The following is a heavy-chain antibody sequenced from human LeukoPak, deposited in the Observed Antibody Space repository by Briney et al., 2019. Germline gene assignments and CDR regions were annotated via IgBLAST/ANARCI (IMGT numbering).Heavy chain of an antibody. D-gene: IGHD3-10*01. J-gene: IGHJ4*02. V-gene: IGHV3-64*01. Sequence: GGSLRLSCAASGFTFSSYAMHWARQAPGKGLEYVSAISSNGGSTYYANSVKGRFTISRDNSKNTLYLQMGSLRAEDMAVYYCVFSGGYPDMVRGVIHFHPIDYWGQGTLVTVSS. CDR1: GFTFSSYA. CDR2: ISSNGGST. CDR3: VFSGGYPDMVRGVIHFHPIDY.